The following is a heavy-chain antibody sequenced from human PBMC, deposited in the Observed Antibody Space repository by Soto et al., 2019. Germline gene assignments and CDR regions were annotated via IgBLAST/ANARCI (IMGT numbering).Heavy chain of an antibody. Sequence: QVQLVQSGAEVKKPGSAVKVSCKASGGTFSSYAISWVRQAPGQGLEWMGGIIPIFGTANYAQKFQGRVTITADKSTSTAYMELSSLRSEDTAVYYCARDSGSVGFGESMYYGWFDPWGQGTLVTVSS. D-gene: IGHD3-10*01. J-gene: IGHJ5*02. CDR1: GGTFSSYA. CDR2: IIPIFGTA. CDR3: ARDSGSVGFGESMYYGWFDP. V-gene: IGHV1-69*06.